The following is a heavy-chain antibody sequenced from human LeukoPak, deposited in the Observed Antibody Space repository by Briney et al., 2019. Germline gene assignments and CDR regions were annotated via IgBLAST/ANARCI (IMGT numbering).Heavy chain of an antibody. D-gene: IGHD5-24*01. CDR3: ARDGLQFGEFDY. Sequence: GGSLRLSCAASGFTFSSYEMNWVRQAPGKGLEWVSYISSSGSTIYYADSVKGRFTISRDNAKNSLYLQMNSLRAEDTAVYYCARDGLQFGEFDYWAREPWSPSPQ. CDR1: GFTFSSYE. CDR2: ISSSGSTI. J-gene: IGHJ4*02. V-gene: IGHV3-48*03.